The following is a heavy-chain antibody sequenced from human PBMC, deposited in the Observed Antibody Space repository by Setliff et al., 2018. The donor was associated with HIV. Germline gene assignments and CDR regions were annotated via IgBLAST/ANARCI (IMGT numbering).Heavy chain of an antibody. J-gene: IGHJ6*03. CDR2: IYSTGNT. CDR3: ARLEPNYYFYYMDV. CDR1: GGSMTGQY. Sequence: SETLSLTCTVSGGSMTGQYWSWIRQPPGKGLEWIGYIYSTGNTYYSPSLKSRVTISIDTSKNQFSLKLTSVTAADTAVYYCARLEPNYYFYYMDVWGKGTTVTVSS. V-gene: IGHV4-59*11. D-gene: IGHD1-1*01.